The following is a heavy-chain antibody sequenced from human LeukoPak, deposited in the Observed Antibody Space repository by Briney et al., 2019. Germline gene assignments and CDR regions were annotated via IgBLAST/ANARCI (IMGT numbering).Heavy chain of an antibody. CDR1: GDSISSSSYY. J-gene: IGHJ6*03. Sequence: SETLSLTCTVSGDSISSSSYYWGWIRQPPGKGLEWIGSIYHSGSTYYNPSLKSRVTISVDTSKNQFSLKLSSVTAADTAVYYCARGSTATVYYYYYMDVWGKGTTVTISS. CDR2: IYHSGST. D-gene: IGHD4-11*01. CDR3: ARGSTATVYYYYYMDV. V-gene: IGHV4-39*07.